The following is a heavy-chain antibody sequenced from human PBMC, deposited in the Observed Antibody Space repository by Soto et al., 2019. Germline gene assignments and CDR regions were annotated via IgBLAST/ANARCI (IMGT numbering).Heavy chain of an antibody. CDR3: VKDDRILGRRYFDL. D-gene: IGHD2-15*01. Sequence: EEQLLESGGGLIQPGGSLRLACTAAGFSLSSYAMTWVRQAPGKGLEWVSSISFSDGGTYYADSVKGRLTISRDNSKNTLFLQMNSLRVEDTAVYYCVKDDRILGRRYFDLWGRDTLVTVSS. V-gene: IGHV3-23*01. CDR2: ISFSDGGT. CDR1: GFSLSSYA. J-gene: IGHJ2*01.